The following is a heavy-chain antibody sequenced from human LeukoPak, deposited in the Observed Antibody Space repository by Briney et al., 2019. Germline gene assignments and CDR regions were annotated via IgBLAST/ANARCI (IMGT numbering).Heavy chain of an antibody. J-gene: IGHJ4*02. D-gene: IGHD5-12*01. CDR1: GFTFTSSA. Sequence: SVKVSCKASGFTFTSSAMQWVRQARGQRLEWIGWIVVGSGNTNYAQKFQERVTITRDMSTSTAYMELSSLRSEDTAVYYCAADIVDTLRDFDYWGQGTLVTVSS. CDR3: AADIVDTLRDFDY. CDR2: IVVGSGNT. V-gene: IGHV1-58*02.